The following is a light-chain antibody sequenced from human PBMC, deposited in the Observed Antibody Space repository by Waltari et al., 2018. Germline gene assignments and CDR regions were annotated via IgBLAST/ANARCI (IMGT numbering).Light chain of an antibody. CDR2: DDG. Sequence: SYVPIQPPSVSVAQGQPPRLAWAGQYIGCKIVHLYPQKPGQAPELVVYDDGDRPSGIPERFSGSDSRNTATLTISRVDAGDEADYYFQVWDSGSDHYVFGTVPKVNVL. CDR1: YIGCKI. J-gene: IGLJ1*01. CDR3: QVWDSGSDHYV. V-gene: IGLV3-21*02.